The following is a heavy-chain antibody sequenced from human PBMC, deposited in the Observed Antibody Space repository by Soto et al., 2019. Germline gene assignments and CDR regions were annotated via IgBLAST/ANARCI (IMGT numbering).Heavy chain of an antibody. V-gene: IGHV3-53*01. J-gene: IGHJ4*02. CDR1: GFTVSNNY. Sequence: EVQLVESGGGLIQPGGSLRLSCAVSGFTVSNNYMSWVRQAPGKGLEGVSVIYSGGYTAYGDSVKGRFTISRDNSKNPLFLKTNGRRAADPALFYCAGHPGGGGYWGQGTLVTVSS. CDR2: IYSGGYT. D-gene: IGHD3-10*01. CDR3: AGHPGGGGY.